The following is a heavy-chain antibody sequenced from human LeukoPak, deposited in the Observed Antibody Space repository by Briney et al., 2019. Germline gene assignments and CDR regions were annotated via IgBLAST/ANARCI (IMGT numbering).Heavy chain of an antibody. J-gene: IGHJ6*03. CDR3: ARCYGGNSGLYYYYYMDV. V-gene: IGHV4-39*07. CDR1: GGSISSSSYY. Sequence: PSETLSLTCTVSGGSISSSSYYWGWIRQPPGKGLEWIGSTYYSGSTYYNPSLKSRVTISVDTSKNQFSLKLSSVTAADTAVYYCARCYGGNSGLYYYYYMDVWGKGTTVTVSS. CDR2: TYYSGST. D-gene: IGHD4-23*01.